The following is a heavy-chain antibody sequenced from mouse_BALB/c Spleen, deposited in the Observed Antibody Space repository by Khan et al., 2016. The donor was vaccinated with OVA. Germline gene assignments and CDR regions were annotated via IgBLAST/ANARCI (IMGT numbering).Heavy chain of an antibody. CDR2: ISSGSSTI. D-gene: IGHD2-1*01. V-gene: IGHV5-17*02. Sequence: EVELVESGGGLVQPGGSRKLSCAASGFTFSSFGMHWVRQAPKKGLEWVAYISSGSSTIYYVDTVKGRFTISSDNPKNTLFLQMTRLRSEDTAMYYCARSGGNFHWYFDVWGAGTSVTVSS. J-gene: IGHJ1*01. CDR3: ARSGGNFHWYFDV. CDR1: GFTFSSFG.